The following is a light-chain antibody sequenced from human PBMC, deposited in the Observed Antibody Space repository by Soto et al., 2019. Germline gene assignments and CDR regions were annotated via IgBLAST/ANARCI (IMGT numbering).Light chain of an antibody. J-gene: IGKJ2*01. V-gene: IGKV1-27*01. CDR2: AAS. Sequence: DIQMTQSPSSLSASVGDRVTITCRASQGIANYLAWYQQKPGKVPTLLIYAASTLQSGVPSRFSGTGSGTDFTLTISSLQPEDVATYYCQKYNSAPYTFGHGTKLEIK. CDR1: QGIANY. CDR3: QKYNSAPYT.